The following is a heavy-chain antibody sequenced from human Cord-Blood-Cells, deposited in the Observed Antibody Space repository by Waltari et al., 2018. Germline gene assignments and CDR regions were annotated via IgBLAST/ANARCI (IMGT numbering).Heavy chain of an antibody. D-gene: IGHD2-8*01. V-gene: IGHV1-69*06. CDR2: IIPIFGTA. J-gene: IGHJ3*02. CDR3: AREGGYCTNGVCYTGAAFDI. CDR1: GGTFSSYA. Sequence: QVQLVQSGAEVKKPGSSVKVSCKASGGTFSSYAISWVRQAPGQGLEWMGGIIPIFGTANYAQKFQGRVTITENKSTSTAYMELSSLRSEDTAVYYCAREGGYCTNGVCYTGAAFDIWGQGTMVTVSS.